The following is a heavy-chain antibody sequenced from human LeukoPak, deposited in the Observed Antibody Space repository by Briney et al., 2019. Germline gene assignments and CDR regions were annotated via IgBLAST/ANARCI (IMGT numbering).Heavy chain of an antibody. CDR1: GYTFTSYG. J-gene: IGHJ4*02. V-gene: IGHV1-3*01. CDR3: ARAGTTVTTNFDY. Sequence: VASVKVSCKASGYTFTSYGISWVRQAPGQRLEWMGWINAGNGNTKYSQKFQGRVTITRDTSASTAYMELSSLRSEDTAVYYCARAGTTVTTNFDYWGQGTLVTVSS. D-gene: IGHD4-17*01. CDR2: INAGNGNT.